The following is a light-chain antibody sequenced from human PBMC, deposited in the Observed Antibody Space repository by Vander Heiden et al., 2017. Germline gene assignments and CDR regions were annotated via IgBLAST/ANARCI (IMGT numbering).Light chain of an antibody. J-gene: IGKJ1*01. CDR3: QQNYNTRFT. V-gene: IGKV1-39*01. CDR2: AAS. CDR1: QCISSY. Sequence: DIQTTQPPSSLSASVGDRVTIPCRASQCISSYLNWYQQKPGKAPKLMYDAASNLEGGVPSRSSRSGWGADLTITISSLQPEDIATYCCQQNYNTRFTFGQGTKVEIK.